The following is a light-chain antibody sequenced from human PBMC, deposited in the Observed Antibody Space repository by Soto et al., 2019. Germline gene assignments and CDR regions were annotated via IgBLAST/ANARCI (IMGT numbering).Light chain of an antibody. CDR2: GVS. J-gene: IGLJ2*01. CDR1: SSDVGGHNY. Sequence: QSALTQPASVSGSPGQSITISCTGTSSDVGGHNYVSWYQHHPGKAPKLMIYGVSNRPSGVSNRFSGSKSGNTASLTISVLQPEDEADYYCSSFTSSVTVVFGGGTKLTVL. CDR3: SSFTSSVTVV. V-gene: IGLV2-14*01.